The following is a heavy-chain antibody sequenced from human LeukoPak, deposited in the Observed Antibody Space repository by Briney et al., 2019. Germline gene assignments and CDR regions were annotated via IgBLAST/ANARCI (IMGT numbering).Heavy chain of an antibody. J-gene: IGHJ3*02. V-gene: IGHV4-34*01. D-gene: IGHD2-2*01. Sequence: PSETLSPTCAVYGGSFSGYYWSWIRQPPGKGLEWIGEINHSGSTNYNPSLKSRVTISVDTSKNQFSLKLSSVTAADTAVYYCASHQRWMLNAFDIWGQGTMVTVSS. CDR1: GGSFSGYY. CDR2: INHSGST. CDR3: ASHQRWMLNAFDI.